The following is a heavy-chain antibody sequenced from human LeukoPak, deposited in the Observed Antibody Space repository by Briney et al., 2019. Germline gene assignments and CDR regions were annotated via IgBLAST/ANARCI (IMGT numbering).Heavy chain of an antibody. Sequence: SETLSLTCTVAGGSTSSSSYYWGWIRQPPGKGLEWIGSIYYSGSTYYNPSLKSRVTISVDTSKNQFSLKLSSVTAADTAVYYCARPSGSYPDYYFDYWGQGTLVTVSS. CDR2: IYYSGST. CDR3: ARPSGSYPDYYFDY. J-gene: IGHJ4*02. D-gene: IGHD1-26*01. CDR1: GGSTSSSSYY. V-gene: IGHV4-39*07.